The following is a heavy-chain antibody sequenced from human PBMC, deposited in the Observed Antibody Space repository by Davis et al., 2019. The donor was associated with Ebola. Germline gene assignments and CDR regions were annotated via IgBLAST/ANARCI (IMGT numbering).Heavy chain of an antibody. V-gene: IGHV1-69*13. CDR1: GGTFSSYA. CDR2: IIPIFGTA. J-gene: IGHJ6*02. Sequence: SVKVSCKASGGTFSSYAISWVRQAPGQGLEWMGGIIPIFGTANYAQKFQGRVTITADESTSTAYMELSSLRSEDTAVYYCATDGSNNHYYHSKSSYYYYYYGMDVWGQGTTVTVSS. CDR3: ATDGSNNHYYHSKSSYYYYYYGMDV. D-gene: IGHD3-22*01.